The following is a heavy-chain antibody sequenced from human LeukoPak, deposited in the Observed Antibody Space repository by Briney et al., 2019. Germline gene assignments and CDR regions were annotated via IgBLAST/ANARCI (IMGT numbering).Heavy chain of an antibody. D-gene: IGHD6-19*01. CDR3: ARDGVDSSGWYSDH. V-gene: IGHV4-59*01. CDR2: IYCSGST. J-gene: IGHJ4*02. CDR1: GGSISSYY. Sequence: SETLSLTCTVSGGSISSYYWSWIRQPPGKGLEWIGYIYCSGSTNYNPSLKSRVTISVDTSKNQFSLKLSSVTAADTAVYYCARDGVDSSGWYSDHWGQGTLVTVSS.